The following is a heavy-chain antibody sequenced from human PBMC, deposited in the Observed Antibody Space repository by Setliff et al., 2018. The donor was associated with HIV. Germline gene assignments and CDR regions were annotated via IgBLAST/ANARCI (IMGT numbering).Heavy chain of an antibody. CDR2: ISNDGTKK. CDR1: GFTFSSYA. V-gene: IGHV3-30*04. D-gene: IGHD2-2*01. J-gene: IGHJ6*03. Sequence: GGSLRLSCAASGFTFSSYAMHWVRQAPGKGLEWVAVISNDGTKKFYADSVKGRFTILRDNSKNTLFPEMNSLRAEDTAVFYCAREASLMVLPAAGYMDVWGIGTTVTVSS. CDR3: AREASLMVLPAAGYMDV.